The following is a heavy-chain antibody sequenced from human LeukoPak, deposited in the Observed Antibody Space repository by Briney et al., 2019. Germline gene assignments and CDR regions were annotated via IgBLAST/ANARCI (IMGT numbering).Heavy chain of an antibody. J-gene: IGHJ4*02. CDR3: ANLPYYYDSSDYYSGY. CDR1: GFTFSSYG. V-gene: IGHV3-30*18. Sequence: PGRSLRLSCAASGFTFSSYGMHWVRQAPGKGLEWVAVISYDGSNKYYADSVKGRFTISRDNSKNTLYLQMNSLRAEDTAVYYCANLPYYYDSSDYYSGYWGQGTLVTVSS. D-gene: IGHD3-22*01. CDR2: ISYDGSNK.